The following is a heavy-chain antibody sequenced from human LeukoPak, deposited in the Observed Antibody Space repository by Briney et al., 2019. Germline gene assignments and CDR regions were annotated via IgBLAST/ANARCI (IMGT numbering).Heavy chain of an antibody. V-gene: IGHV4-59*04. CDR3: ARQNRWGSGSYYRSSFDY. CDR2: IYYSGST. J-gene: IGHJ4*02. D-gene: IGHD3-10*01. Sequence: SETLSLTCTVSGGSISSYYWSWIRQPPGKGLEWIGYIYYSGSTYYNPSLKSRVTISVDTSKNQFSLKLSSVTAAGTAVYYCARQNRWGSGSYYRSSFDYWGQGTLVTVSS. CDR1: GGSISSYY.